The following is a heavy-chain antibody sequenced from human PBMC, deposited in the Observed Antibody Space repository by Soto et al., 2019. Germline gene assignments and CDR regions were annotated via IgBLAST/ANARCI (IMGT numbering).Heavy chain of an antibody. CDR2: ISYDGSNK. CDR1: GFTFSSYA. J-gene: IGHJ3*02. V-gene: IGHV3-30-3*01. CDR3: AREHYYDSSGYWNPFDI. Sequence: PGGSLRLSCAASGFTFSSYAMHWVRQAPGKGLEWVAVISYDGSNKYYADSVKGRFTISRDNSKNTLYLQMNSLRAEDTAVYYCAREHYYDSSGYWNPFDIWGQGTMVTVS. D-gene: IGHD3-22*01.